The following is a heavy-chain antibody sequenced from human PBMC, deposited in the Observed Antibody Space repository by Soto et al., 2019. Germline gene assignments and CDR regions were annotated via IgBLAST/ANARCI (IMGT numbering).Heavy chain of an antibody. J-gene: IGHJ4*02. Sequence: SETLSLTCTVSGASISSYFWSWIRQPAGKGLEWIGRIYTSGSTDYNPSLESRVTMSVDMSKKQVSLKLTSVTAADTAVYYCARGWRGYSYGYYYFDYWGQGTLVTVSS. CDR2: IYTSGST. D-gene: IGHD5-18*01. CDR3: ARGWRGYSYGYYYFDY. V-gene: IGHV4-4*07. CDR1: GASISSYF.